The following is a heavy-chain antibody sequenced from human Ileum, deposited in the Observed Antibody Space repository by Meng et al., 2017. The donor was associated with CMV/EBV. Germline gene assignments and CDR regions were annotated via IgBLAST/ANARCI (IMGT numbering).Heavy chain of an antibody. Sequence: ASVKVSCKTSGYTFTGYGISWVRQAPGQGLEWMGWISTYNDDRNYVQKFQGRVSMITDRSTNTAYIELRSLKSDDTAVYYCARDRCSSTSCYPDWFDPWGQGTLVTVSS. CDR2: ISTYNDDR. V-gene: IGHV1-18*04. CDR1: GYTFTGYG. CDR3: ARDRCSSTSCYPDWFDP. J-gene: IGHJ5*02. D-gene: IGHD2-2*01.